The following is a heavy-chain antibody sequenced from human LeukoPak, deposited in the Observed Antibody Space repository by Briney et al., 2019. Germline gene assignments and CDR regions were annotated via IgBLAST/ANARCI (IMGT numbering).Heavy chain of an antibody. CDR3: ARDLGGYYDSSGYSNWFDP. CDR2: IYHSGST. CDR1: GGSISSGGYY. J-gene: IGHJ5*02. D-gene: IGHD3-22*01. Sequence: SETLSLTCTVSGGSISSGGYYWSWIRQRPGKGLEWIGYIYHSGSTYYNPSLKSQVTISVDRSKNQFSLKLSSVTAADTAVYYCARDLGGYYDSSGYSNWFDPWGQGTLVTVSS. V-gene: IGHV4-30-2*01.